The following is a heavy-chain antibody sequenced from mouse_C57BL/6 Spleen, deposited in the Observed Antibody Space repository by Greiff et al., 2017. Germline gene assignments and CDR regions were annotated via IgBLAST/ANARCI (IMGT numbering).Heavy chain of an antibody. V-gene: IGHV1-55*01. Sequence: QVQLQQPGAELVKPGASVKMSCKASGYTFTSYWITWVKQRPGQGLEWIGDIYPGSGSTNYNEKFKSKATLTVDTSSSTAYMQLSSLTSEDSAVYYCARERGYDYDAGFAYWGQGTLVTVSA. J-gene: IGHJ3*01. CDR1: GYTFTSYW. D-gene: IGHD2-4*01. CDR3: ARERGYDYDAGFAY. CDR2: IYPGSGST.